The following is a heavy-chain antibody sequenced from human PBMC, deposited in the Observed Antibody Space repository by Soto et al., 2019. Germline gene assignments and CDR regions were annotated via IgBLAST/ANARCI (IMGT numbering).Heavy chain of an antibody. V-gene: IGHV3-23*01. J-gene: IGHJ3*02. Sequence: GGSVRLPCPGSAVTFSSYAMNWVRQAPGKGLEWVSVISGSGSSTYYAESVKGRFTISRDNTKTTLYLQMNSLRAEDTFVYYCGRRSRSRAFDIWGQGTMVTVSS. CDR1: AVTFSSYA. CDR3: GRRSRSRAFDI. D-gene: IGHD2-15*01. CDR2: ISGSGSST.